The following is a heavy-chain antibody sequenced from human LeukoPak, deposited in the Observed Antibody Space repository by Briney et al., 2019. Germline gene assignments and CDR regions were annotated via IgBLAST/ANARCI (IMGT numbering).Heavy chain of an antibody. J-gene: IGHJ4*02. CDR1: GGSISSSSYY. Sequence: PSETLSLTCTVSGGSISSSSYYWGWIRQPPGKGLEWIGSIYYSGSTYYNPSLKSRVTISVDTSKNQFSLKLSSVTAADTAVYYCARDQDFLYYFDYWGQGTLVTVSS. CDR3: ARDQDFLYYFDY. V-gene: IGHV4-39*07. CDR2: IYYSGST.